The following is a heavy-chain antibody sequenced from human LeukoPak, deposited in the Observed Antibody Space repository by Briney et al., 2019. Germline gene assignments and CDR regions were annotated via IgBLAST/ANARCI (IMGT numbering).Heavy chain of an antibody. CDR1: TDSITSNW. Sequence: PSETLSLTCAVSTDSITSNWWSWVRQPPGKGLEWIGEVHKSGSTNYYPSLQSRVTISIDKSRNQIALELTSVTAADTAVYYCAKEIVGAPTPGAYWGQGILVTVSS. V-gene: IGHV4-4*02. CDR2: VHKSGST. D-gene: IGHD1-26*01. CDR3: AKEIVGAPTPGAY. J-gene: IGHJ4*02.